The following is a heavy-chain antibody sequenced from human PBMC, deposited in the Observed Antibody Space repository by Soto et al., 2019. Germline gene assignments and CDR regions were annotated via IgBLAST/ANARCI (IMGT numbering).Heavy chain of an antibody. J-gene: IGHJ4*02. CDR3: AKQESDWNDHFDY. V-gene: IGHV3-66*04. Sequence: GGSLRLSCAASGFTAGLNFMTWVRQAPGKGLEWVSVINAAGTTHYAESVKGRFSISRDDSKNSLYLQMNSLRAEDTAVYYCAKQESDWNDHFDYWGQGTLGTVSS. D-gene: IGHD1-1*01. CDR1: GFTAGLNF. CDR2: INAAGTT.